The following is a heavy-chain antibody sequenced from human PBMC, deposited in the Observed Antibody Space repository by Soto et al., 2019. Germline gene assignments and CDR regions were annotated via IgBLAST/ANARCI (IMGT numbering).Heavy chain of an antibody. CDR2: IIPIFGTA. CDR1: VGTFSSYA. D-gene: IGHD3-22*01. V-gene: IGHV1-69*13. J-gene: IGHJ4*02. CDR3: ASHYYYDSSGYYAD. Sequence: SVKVCCTTSVGTFSSYAIRLVRQAPGQGLEWMGGIIPIFGTANYAQKFQGRVTITADESTSTAYMELRSLRSEDTAVYYCASHYYYDSSGYYADWGQGTLVTVSS.